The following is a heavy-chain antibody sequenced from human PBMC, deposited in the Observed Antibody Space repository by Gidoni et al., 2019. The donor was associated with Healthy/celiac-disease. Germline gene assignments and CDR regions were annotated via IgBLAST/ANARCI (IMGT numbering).Heavy chain of an antibody. V-gene: IGHV1-69*01. CDR3: AREGYYDSSGYQNFDY. J-gene: IGHJ4*02. CDR1: GGTLRSSA. Sequence: QVQLVQSGAEVKKPGSSVKVSCKASGGTLRSSAISCVRQAPGHGLEWLGGIIPIFGTANYAQKFQGRVTITADESTRTAYMELSSLRSEDTAVYYCAREGYYDSSGYQNFDYWGQGTLVTVSS. D-gene: IGHD3-22*01. CDR2: IIPIFGTA.